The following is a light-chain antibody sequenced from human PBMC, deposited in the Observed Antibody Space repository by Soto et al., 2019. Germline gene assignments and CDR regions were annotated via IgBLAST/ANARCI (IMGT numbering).Light chain of an antibody. Sequence: EIVLTQSPGTLSLSPGEPVTLSCRASQTVLSSYVAWYQQKPGQAPRLLIYGASSRATGIPDRFSGSGSGTDFTFTISRLEPEDFGVFYCQQYGNPPQTFGQGTRVEVK. J-gene: IGKJ1*01. CDR2: GAS. V-gene: IGKV3-20*01. CDR1: QTVLSSY. CDR3: QQYGNPPQT.